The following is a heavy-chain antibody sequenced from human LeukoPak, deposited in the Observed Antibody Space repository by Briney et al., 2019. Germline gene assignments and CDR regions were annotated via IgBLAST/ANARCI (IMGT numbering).Heavy chain of an antibody. CDR1: GYTFTSYD. J-gene: IGHJ6*02. Sequence: GASVTVSCKASGYTFTSYDINWVRPATGQGLEWMGWMNPNSGNTGYAQKFQGRVTMTRNTSISTAYMELSSLRSEDTAVYYCAREVTGTLYYYYGMDVWGQGTTVTVSS. CDR2: MNPNSGNT. CDR3: AREVTGTLYYYYGMDV. D-gene: IGHD1-20*01. V-gene: IGHV1-8*01.